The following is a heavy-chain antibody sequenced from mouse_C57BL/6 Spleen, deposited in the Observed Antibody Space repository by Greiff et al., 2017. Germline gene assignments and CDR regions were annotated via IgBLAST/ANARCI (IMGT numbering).Heavy chain of an antibody. CDR3: ASQPGCNYAWFAY. V-gene: IGHV1-7*01. D-gene: IGHD2-1*01. CDR1: GYTFTSYW. Sequence: VQLQQSGAELAKPGASVKLSCKASGYTFTSYWMHWVKQRPGQGLEWIGYINPSSGYTKYNQKFKDKATLTADKSSSTAYMQLSSLTYEDSAVYYCASQPGCNYAWFAYWGQGTLVTVSA. J-gene: IGHJ3*01. CDR2: INPSSGYT.